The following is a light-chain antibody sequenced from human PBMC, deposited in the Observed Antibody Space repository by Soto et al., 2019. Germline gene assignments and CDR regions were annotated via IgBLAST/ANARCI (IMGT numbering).Light chain of an antibody. Sequence: QSVLTHPPSVSGSPGQSVTISCTGTSSDVGSYNRVSWYRQPPGTAPKLMIYEVFNRPSGVPDRFSGSKSGNTASLTISGLQAEDEADYYCNSYTSSNTYVFGTGTKVTVL. V-gene: IGLV2-18*02. CDR2: EVF. CDR1: SSDVGSYNR. J-gene: IGLJ1*01. CDR3: NSYTSSNTYV.